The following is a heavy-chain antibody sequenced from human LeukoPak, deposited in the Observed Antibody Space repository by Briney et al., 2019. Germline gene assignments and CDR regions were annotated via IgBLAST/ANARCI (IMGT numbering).Heavy chain of an antibody. CDR3: ARDGSQAFDP. J-gene: IGHJ5*02. CDR2: INHSGST. D-gene: IGHD3-10*01. V-gene: IGHV4-34*01. Sequence: ASETLSLTCAVYGGSFSGYYWSWIRQPPGKGLEWIGEINHSGSTNYNPSLKSRVTISVDTSKNQFSLKLSSVTAADTAVYYCARDGSQAFDPWGQGTLVTVSS. CDR1: GGSFSGYY.